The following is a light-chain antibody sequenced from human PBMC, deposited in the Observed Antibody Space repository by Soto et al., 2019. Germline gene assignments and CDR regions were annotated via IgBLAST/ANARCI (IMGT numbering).Light chain of an antibody. CDR3: QQYGSSPIT. CDR1: QSVSSY. V-gene: IGKV3-20*01. Sequence: EIVLKQSPGTLSLSPGERATLSCRASQSVSSYLAWYQQKPGQAPRLLIHGASSRATGIPDRISGSGSGTDFTLTISRLEPEDFAVYYCQQYGSSPITFGQGTRLEIK. J-gene: IGKJ5*01. CDR2: GAS.